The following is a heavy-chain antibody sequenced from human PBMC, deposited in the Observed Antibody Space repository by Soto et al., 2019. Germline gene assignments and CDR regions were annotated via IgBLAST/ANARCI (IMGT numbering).Heavy chain of an antibody. V-gene: IGHV3-48*02. J-gene: IGHJ4*02. CDR2: ITSDTKTI. CDR3: ARSVEGHFDY. D-gene: IGHD6-19*01. Sequence: EVQLVESGGDLVQRGGSLRLSCVASAFTFSVYSMNWVRQAPGKGLEWFSYITSDTKTIKYADSVKGRFTISRDNAKNSVYLQMNSLRDEDTAVYYCARSVEGHFDYWGQGTVVTVSS. CDR1: AFTFSVYS.